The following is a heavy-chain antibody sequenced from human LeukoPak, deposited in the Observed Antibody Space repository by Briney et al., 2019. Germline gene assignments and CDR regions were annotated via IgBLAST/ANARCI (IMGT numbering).Heavy chain of an antibody. V-gene: IGHV3-33*06. D-gene: IGHD3-22*01. CDR1: GFFFSSYG. CDR2: IWYDGSNK. J-gene: IGHJ4*02. Sequence: GGSLRLSCAASGFFFSSYGMHWVRQAPGKGLEWVALIWYDGSNKYYADSVRGRFTISRDNSKNTLYLQMNSLRAEDTAVYYCAKDQLITMIVVVIALDYWGQGTLVTVSS. CDR3: AKDQLITMIVVVIALDY.